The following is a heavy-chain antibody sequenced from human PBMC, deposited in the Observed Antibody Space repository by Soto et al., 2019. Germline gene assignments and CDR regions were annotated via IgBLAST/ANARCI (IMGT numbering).Heavy chain of an antibody. V-gene: IGHV4-34*01. CDR2: INHSGST. CDR3: ARMPTVTTDWFDP. CDR1: GGSFSGYY. D-gene: IGHD4-17*01. Sequence: SETLSLTCAVYGGSFSGYYWSWIRQPPGKGLEWIGEINHSGSTNYNPSLKSRVTISVDTSKNQFSLKLSSVTAADTAVYYCARMPTVTTDWFDPSGQGTLVTVSS. J-gene: IGHJ5*02.